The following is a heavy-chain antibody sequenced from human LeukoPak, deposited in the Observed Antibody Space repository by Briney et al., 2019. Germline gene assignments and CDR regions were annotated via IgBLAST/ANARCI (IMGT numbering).Heavy chain of an antibody. CDR3: ARPKRYCSSTSCYGGYYFDY. D-gene: IGHD2-2*01. V-gene: IGHV4-34*01. J-gene: IGHJ4*02. Sequence: SETLSLTCAVYGGSFSGYYWSWIRQPPGKGLEWIGEINHSGSTNYNPSLKSRVTISVDTSKNQFSLKLSSVTAADTAVYYCARPKRYCSSTSCYGGYYFDYWGQGTLVTVPS. CDR1: GGSFSGYY. CDR2: INHSGST.